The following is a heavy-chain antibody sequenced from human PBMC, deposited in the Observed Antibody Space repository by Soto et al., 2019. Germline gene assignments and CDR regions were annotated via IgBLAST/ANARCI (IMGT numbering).Heavy chain of an antibody. Sequence: QVLLVESGGGVVQPGRSLRISCAVSGFTFSSFGMHWVRQAPGKGLEWVAVISDDGSSKHYADSLKGRFTISRDKSNNTLYLQMDSLGPEDTAVYYCAKDRWGDFGELNLTGYWGQGTLVTVSS. D-gene: IGHD4-17*01. CDR1: GFTFSSFG. CDR2: ISDDGSSK. J-gene: IGHJ4*02. CDR3: AKDRWGDFGELNLTGY. V-gene: IGHV3-30*18.